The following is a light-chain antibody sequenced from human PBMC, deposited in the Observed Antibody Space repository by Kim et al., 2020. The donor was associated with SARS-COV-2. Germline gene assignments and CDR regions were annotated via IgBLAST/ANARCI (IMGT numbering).Light chain of an antibody. Sequence: SSELTQDPAVSVALGQTVRITCQGDSLRSYYASWYQQKPGQAPVLVIYGKNNRLSGIPDRFSGSSSGNTASLTITGAQAEDEADYYCNSRDSSGNHLVVFGGGTKLTVL. V-gene: IGLV3-19*01. CDR2: GKN. CDR1: SLRSYY. CDR3: NSRDSSGNHLVV. J-gene: IGLJ2*01.